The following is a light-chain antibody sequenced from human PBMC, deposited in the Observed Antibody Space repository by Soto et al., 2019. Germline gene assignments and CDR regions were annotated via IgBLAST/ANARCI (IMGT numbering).Light chain of an antibody. CDR1: RSLVYSDGNAY. V-gene: IGKV2-30*01. CDR3: MQGTHWPPT. Sequence: DVVMTQSPLSLPVTLGQPASISCRSSRSLVYSDGNAYLNWFQQRPGQSPRRLLYKASNRDSGVPDRFSGSGSGTDFTLQINRVEAEDVGVYYCMQGTHWPPTFGRGTRVEI. CDR2: KAS. J-gene: IGKJ1*01.